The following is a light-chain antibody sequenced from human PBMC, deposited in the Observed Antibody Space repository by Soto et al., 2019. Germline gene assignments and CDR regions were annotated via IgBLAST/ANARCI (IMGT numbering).Light chain of an antibody. CDR3: QQYHSYSPWT. CDR2: DAS. J-gene: IGKJ1*01. V-gene: IGKV1-5*01. Sequence: DIQMTQSPSTLSASVGDRVTITCRASQSITTWLAWYHQKPGKAPKLLIYDASSLESGVPSRFSGSGSGTEFTLTISSLQPDDFATYYCQQYHSYSPWTFGQGTKVDIK. CDR1: QSITTW.